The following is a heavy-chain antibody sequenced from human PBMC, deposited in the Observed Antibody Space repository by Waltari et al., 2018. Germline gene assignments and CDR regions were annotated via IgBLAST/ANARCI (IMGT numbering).Heavy chain of an antibody. CDR2: INPKNGDT. CDR3: ARDPGPIVGAPDY. D-gene: IGHD1-26*01. V-gene: IGHV1-2*02. Sequence: QVQLVQSGTEVKKPGASVKVSCQASGYSFPDYHLHWVRQTPGQGLEWLGWINPKNGDTSYAQKFLGRVTMTRDTSINTVYMDLSGLRSDDTAVFYCARDPGPIVGAPDYWGQGTLVTVSS. CDR1: GYSFPDYH. J-gene: IGHJ4*02.